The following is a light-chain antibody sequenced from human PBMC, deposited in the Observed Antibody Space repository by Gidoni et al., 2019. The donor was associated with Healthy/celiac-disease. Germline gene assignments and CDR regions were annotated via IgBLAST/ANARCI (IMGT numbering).Light chain of an antibody. J-gene: IGKJ2*01. Sequence: DIQMTQSPSTLSASVGDRVPISGRASQSISSWLAWYQQKPGKAPKLLIYDVSTMESGVPPRFSGSGSGTEFTLTISSLQPDDFATYYCQQYYSYPVTFGQGTKLEIK. CDR3: QQYYSYPVT. CDR1: QSISSW. CDR2: DVS. V-gene: IGKV1-5*01.